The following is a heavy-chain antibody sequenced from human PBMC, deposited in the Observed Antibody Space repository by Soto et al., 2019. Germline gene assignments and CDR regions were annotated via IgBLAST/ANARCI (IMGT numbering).Heavy chain of an antibody. J-gene: IGHJ4*02. V-gene: IGHV3-30*18. D-gene: IGHD2-15*01. CDR2: ISYDGSNK. Sequence: QVQLVESGGGVVQPGRSLRLSCAASGFTFSSYGMHWVRQAPGKGLEWVAVISYDGSNKYYADSVKGRFTISRDNSKNPLYMQMNILRAEDTAVYYCAKARVGAASTLDYWGQGTLVTVSS. CDR3: AKARVGAASTLDY. CDR1: GFTFSSYG.